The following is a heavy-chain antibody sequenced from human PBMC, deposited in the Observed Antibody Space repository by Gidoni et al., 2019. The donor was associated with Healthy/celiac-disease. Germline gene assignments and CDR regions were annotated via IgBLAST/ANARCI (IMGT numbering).Heavy chain of an antibody. CDR3: VMPLSPSNAFDI. Sequence: VQLVESGGVLIQPGGSLRLSCAASGFTVSSNYMSWVRQAPGKGLAWVSVIYSGGSTYYADSVKGRFTISRDNSKNTLYLQMNSLRAEDTAVYYCVMPLSPSNAFDIWGQGTMVTVSS. CDR2: IYSGGST. CDR1: GFTVSSNY. V-gene: IGHV3-53*01. J-gene: IGHJ3*02.